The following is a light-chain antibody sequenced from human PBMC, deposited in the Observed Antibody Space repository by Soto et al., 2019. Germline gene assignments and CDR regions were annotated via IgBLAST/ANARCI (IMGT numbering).Light chain of an antibody. Sequence: QSALTQPAPVSGSPGQSIAISCTGTSSDVGNYNPVSWYQQHPGKVPKLIIYEGSKRPSGVSDRFSGSKSGNTASLTISGLQAEDEADYYCCSYARRSTYVFGTGTKVTVL. CDR3: CSYARRSTYV. J-gene: IGLJ1*01. V-gene: IGLV2-23*01. CDR2: EGS. CDR1: SSDVGNYNP.